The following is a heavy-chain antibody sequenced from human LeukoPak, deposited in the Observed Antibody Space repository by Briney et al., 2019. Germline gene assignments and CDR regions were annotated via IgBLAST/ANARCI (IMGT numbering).Heavy chain of an antibody. J-gene: IGHJ5*02. CDR2: IYSGGST. V-gene: IGHV3-66*01. CDR3: ASLNLPQFDP. Sequence: GGSLRLSCAASGFTVSSNYMSWVCQAPGKGLEWVSVIYSGGSTYYADSVKGRFTISRDNSKNTLYLQMNSLRAEDTAVYYCASLNLPQFDPWGQGTLVTVSS. CDR1: GFTVSSNY.